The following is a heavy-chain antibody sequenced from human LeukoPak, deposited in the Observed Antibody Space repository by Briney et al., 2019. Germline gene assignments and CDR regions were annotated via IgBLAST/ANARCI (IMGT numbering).Heavy chain of an antibody. CDR1: VGSIRSYY. CDR2: IHTSGTT. D-gene: IGHD3-16*01. Sequence: PSETLSLTCTVSVGSIRSYYGMFIRQSAGTGLECLGRIHTSGTTWYHPSLKSRVTLSVDASKNQFSLGLTSVTAADTAVYYCARGDYYAGGGRSWFDPWGHGTLVPVSS. CDR3: ARGDYYAGGGRSWFDP. J-gene: IGHJ5*02. V-gene: IGHV4-4*07.